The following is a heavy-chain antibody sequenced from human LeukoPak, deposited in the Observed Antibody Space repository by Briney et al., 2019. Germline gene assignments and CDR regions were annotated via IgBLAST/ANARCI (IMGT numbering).Heavy chain of an antibody. Sequence: KTSETLSLTCTVSGGSISSSSYYWGWIRQPPGKGLEWIGSIYYSGSTYYNPSLKSRVTISVDTSKNQFSLKLSSVTAADTAVYYCARDLISGYRGNRFDPWGQGTLVTVSS. D-gene: IGHD3-22*01. J-gene: IGHJ5*02. CDR1: GGSISSSSYY. CDR3: ARDLISGYRGNRFDP. V-gene: IGHV4-39*07. CDR2: IYYSGST.